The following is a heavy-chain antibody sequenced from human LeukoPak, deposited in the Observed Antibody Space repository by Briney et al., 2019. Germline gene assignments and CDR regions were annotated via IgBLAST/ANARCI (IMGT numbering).Heavy chain of an antibody. J-gene: IGHJ4*02. Sequence: GGSLRLSCAASGFTFSSYSMNWVRQAPGKGLEWVSSISSSSSYIYYADSLKGRFTISRDNSKNTLYLQMNSLRAEDTAVYYCARSSYYYDSSGIDYWGQGTLVTVSS. CDR2: ISSSSSYI. CDR3: ARSSYYYDSSGIDY. D-gene: IGHD3-22*01. CDR1: GFTFSSYS. V-gene: IGHV3-21*01.